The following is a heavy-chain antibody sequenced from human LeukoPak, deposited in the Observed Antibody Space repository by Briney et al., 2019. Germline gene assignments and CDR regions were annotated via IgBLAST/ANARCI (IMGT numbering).Heavy chain of an antibody. Sequence: SETLSLTCAVSGGSISSSDWWSWVRQPPGKGLEWIGEIYHSGSTNYNPSLKSRVTISVDKSKNQFSLNLTSVTAADTAVYYCARDPSDILTGPNWFDPWGQGTLVTVSS. J-gene: IGHJ5*02. CDR1: GGSISSSDW. CDR2: IYHSGST. V-gene: IGHV4-4*02. CDR3: ARDPSDILTGPNWFDP. D-gene: IGHD3-9*01.